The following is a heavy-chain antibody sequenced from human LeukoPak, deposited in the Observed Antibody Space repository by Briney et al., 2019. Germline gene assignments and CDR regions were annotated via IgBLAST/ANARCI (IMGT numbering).Heavy chain of an antibody. D-gene: IGHD6-6*01. Sequence: GASVKVSCKASGYSFTNFGITWVRQAPGQGLQWMGWTSPYEDYPTYAQKFQGRVTITTETSTNTAYMELRSLTSDDTAVYYCAGAAKQLGHDTNWFDPWGQGTLVTVSS. J-gene: IGHJ5*02. CDR1: GYSFTNFG. CDR3: AGAAKQLGHDTNWFDP. CDR2: TSPYEDYP. V-gene: IGHV1-18*01.